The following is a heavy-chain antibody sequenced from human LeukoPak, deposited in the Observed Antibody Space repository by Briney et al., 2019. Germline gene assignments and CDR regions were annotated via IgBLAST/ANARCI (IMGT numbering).Heavy chain of an antibody. CDR2: INHSGST. Sequence: SETLSLTCAVYGGSFSGYCWSWIRQPPGKGLEWIGEINHSGSTNYNPSLKSRVTISVDTSKNQFSLKLSSVTAADTAVYYCARGGRRGHHFIDYWGQGTLVTVSS. V-gene: IGHV4-34*01. CDR3: ARGGRRGHHFIDY. D-gene: IGHD3-3*02. CDR1: GGSFSGYC. J-gene: IGHJ4*02.